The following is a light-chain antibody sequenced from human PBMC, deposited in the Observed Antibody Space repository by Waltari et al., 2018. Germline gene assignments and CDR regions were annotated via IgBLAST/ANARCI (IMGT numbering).Light chain of an antibody. CDR2: DVN. CDR3: CSSAGNSL. J-gene: IGLJ3*02. CDR1: SRDLGIYHF. V-gene: IGLV2-11*01. Sequence: QSALTQPRSVSGSPRQSVTTSCTGTSRDLGIYHFVSWYQQHPGKAPKLMIYDVNKRPSGVPDRFSGSKSGNTASLTISGLQAEDEADYYCCSSAGNSLFGGGTKLTVL.